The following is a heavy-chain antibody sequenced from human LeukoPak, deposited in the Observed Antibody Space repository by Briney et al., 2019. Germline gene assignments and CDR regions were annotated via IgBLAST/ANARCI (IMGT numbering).Heavy chain of an antibody. V-gene: IGHV1-18*03. CDR3: ETAYDILTGYPIRFDY. D-gene: IGHD3-9*01. J-gene: IGHJ4*02. CDR1: GYTFTSYG. CDR2: SSAYSGNT. Sequence: GASVKVSCKASGYTFTSYGISWVRQAPGQGLEWMGWSSAYSGNTNDAQKLQGRVTMTTDTSTSTAYMELRSLRSDDIFVFKQETAYDILTGYPIRFDYWGQGTLVTVSS.